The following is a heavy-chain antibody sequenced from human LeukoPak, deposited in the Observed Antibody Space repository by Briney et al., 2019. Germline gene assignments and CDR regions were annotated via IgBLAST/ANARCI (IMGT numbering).Heavy chain of an antibody. CDR1: GFTFSSYW. Sequence: GGSLRLSCAASGFTFSSYWMHWVRQGPGKGLEWVSVIYSGGSTYYADSVKGRFTISRDNSKNTLYLQMNSLRADDTALYYCAKGGSSWSYYFDYWGQGTLVTVSS. CDR3: AKGGSSWSYYFDY. J-gene: IGHJ4*02. D-gene: IGHD6-13*01. CDR2: IYSGGST. V-gene: IGHV3-66*01.